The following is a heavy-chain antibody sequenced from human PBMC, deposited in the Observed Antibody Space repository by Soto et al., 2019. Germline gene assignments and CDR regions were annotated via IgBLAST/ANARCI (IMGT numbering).Heavy chain of an antibody. CDR3: TRADSDVVILPDVRPLFDL. D-gene: IGHD2-21*02. CDR2: INPNGGYT. V-gene: IGHV1-46*01. J-gene: IGHJ4*02. Sequence: GASVKVSCKTSGYDFFKYNMHWVRQAPGQGLEWMGVINPNGGYTRHAQKFQGRVIMTRDTSSKIVYMELSGLTSADTAMYYCTRADSDVVILPDVRPLFDLWGQGALVTVSS. CDR1: GYDFFKYN.